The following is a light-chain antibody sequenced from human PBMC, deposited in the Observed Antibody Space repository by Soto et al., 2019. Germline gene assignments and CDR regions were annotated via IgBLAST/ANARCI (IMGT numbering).Light chain of an antibody. CDR2: GAS. CDR3: QQYGSSPIT. Sequence: EIVVTQSPGTLSLSPGERATLSCRASQSVARSHLVWYQQKPGQAPRLLIDGASSRATGIPDRFSASGSGTDFTLTISRLEPEDFAVYYCQQYGSSPITFGQGTRLEIK. V-gene: IGKV3-20*01. CDR1: QSVARSH. J-gene: IGKJ5*01.